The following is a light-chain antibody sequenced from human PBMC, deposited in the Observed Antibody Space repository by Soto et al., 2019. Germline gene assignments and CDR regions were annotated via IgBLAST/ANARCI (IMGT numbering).Light chain of an antibody. Sequence: QSLLTQPASVSGSPGQSITISCTGTSSDVGTYNLVSWYQQHPGKVPKLIIYEVFKRPSGVSDRFSGSKSGNTASLTISGLQAEDEADYQCGSNGGLNIYGFGTGTKV. CDR1: SSDVGTYNL. V-gene: IGLV2-23*02. J-gene: IGLJ1*01. CDR3: GSNGGLNIYG. CDR2: EVF.